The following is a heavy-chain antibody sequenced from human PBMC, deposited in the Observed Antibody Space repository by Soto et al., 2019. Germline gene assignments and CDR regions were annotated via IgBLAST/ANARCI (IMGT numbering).Heavy chain of an antibody. CDR1: GRSISSSSYY. J-gene: IGHJ4*02. D-gene: IGHD4-4*01. V-gene: IGHV4-39*07. CDR3: ARGYSHHSAGGTKFDN. CDR2: IYYSGST. Sequence: PSETLSLTCTVSGRSISSSSYYRGWIRQPPGKGLEWIGSIYYSGSTYYNPSLKSRVTISVDTSKNQFSLKLRSVTAADTAVYYCARGYSHHSAGGTKFDNWGQGTLLTVSS.